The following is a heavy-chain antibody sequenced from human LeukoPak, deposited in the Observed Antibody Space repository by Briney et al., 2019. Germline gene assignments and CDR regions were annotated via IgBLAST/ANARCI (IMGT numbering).Heavy chain of an antibody. Sequence: ASVKVSCKASGYIFTDYYMHWVRQAPGQELGWMGRINPNSGNTGYAQKFQGRVTMTRNTSISTAYMELSSLRSEDTAVYYCARVESDCSGGSCYSFWFDPWGQGTLVTVSS. CDR1: GYIFTDYY. V-gene: IGHV1/OR15-1*04. D-gene: IGHD2-15*01. CDR2: INPNSGNT. J-gene: IGHJ5*02. CDR3: ARVESDCSGGSCYSFWFDP.